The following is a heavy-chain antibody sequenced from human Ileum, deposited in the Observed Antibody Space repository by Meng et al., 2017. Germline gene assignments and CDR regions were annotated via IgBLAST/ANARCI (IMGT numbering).Heavy chain of an antibody. CDR2: IYYSGST. V-gene: IGHV4-39*07. CDR3: ARDWQVYGSWSASGLFDY. Sequence: EGSGPGLVKPSETLSLPCTVSGGSISSSSYYWGWIRQPPGKGLEWIGSIYYSGSTYYNPSLKSRVTISVDTSKNQFSLKLSSVTAADTAVYYCARDWQVYGSWSASGLFDYWGQGTLVTVSS. J-gene: IGHJ4*02. D-gene: IGHD3-10*01. CDR1: GGSISSSSYY.